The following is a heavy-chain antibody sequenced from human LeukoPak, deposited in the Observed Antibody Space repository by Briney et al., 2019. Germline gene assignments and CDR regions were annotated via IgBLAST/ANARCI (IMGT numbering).Heavy chain of an antibody. CDR2: INHRGDIT. Sequence: ASVKVSCKASGYAFINHYMHWVRRAPGQGPEWMGLINHRGDITTSAQRFQDRITMTRDTSTSTDYMELRSLTSEDTAVYYCARGNGSRWPHYHYMDVWGKGTTVIVSS. J-gene: IGHJ6*03. CDR3: ARGNGSRWPHYHYMDV. D-gene: IGHD6-13*01. V-gene: IGHV1-46*01. CDR1: GYAFINHY.